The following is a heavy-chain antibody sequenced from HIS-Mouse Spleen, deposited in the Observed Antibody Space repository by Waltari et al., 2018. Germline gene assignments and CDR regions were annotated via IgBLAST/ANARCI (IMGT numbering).Heavy chain of an antibody. CDR3: ARGRDILTGYYFDY. J-gene: IGHJ4*02. CDR1: GYTFTSYD. CDR2: MNPNSGNT. D-gene: IGHD3-9*01. V-gene: IGHV1-8*01. Sequence: QVQLVQSGAEVKKPGASVKVSCKASGYTFTSYDINWGRQATGQGLEWMGWMNPNSGNTGYAQKFQGRVTMTRNTSISTAYMELSSLRSEDTAVYYCARGRDILTGYYFDYWGQGTLVTVSS.